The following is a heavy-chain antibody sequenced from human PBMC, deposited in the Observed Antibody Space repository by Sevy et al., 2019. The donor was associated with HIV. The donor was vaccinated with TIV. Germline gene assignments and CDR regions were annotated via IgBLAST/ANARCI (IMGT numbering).Heavy chain of an antibody. Sequence: GGSLRLSCAASGFTFSSYSMNWVRQAPGKGLEWVSSISSSSSYIYYADSVKGRFTISRDNAKNSLYLQMNSLRAEDTAVYYCARDIRSGYSDPEYYFDYWGQGTLVTVSS. V-gene: IGHV3-21*01. CDR2: ISSSSSYI. CDR1: GFTFSSYS. D-gene: IGHD4-17*01. CDR3: ARDIRSGYSDPEYYFDY. J-gene: IGHJ4*02.